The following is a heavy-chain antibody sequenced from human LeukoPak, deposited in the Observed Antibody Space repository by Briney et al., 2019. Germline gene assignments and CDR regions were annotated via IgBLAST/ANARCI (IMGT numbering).Heavy chain of an antibody. CDR2: IKQDGSEK. CDR3: ARARIAAAGAWGY. J-gene: IGHJ4*02. Sequence: PGGSLRLSCAASGFTFSSYGMHWVRQAPGKGLEWVANIKQDGSEKYYVDSVKGRFTISRDNAKNSLYLQMNSLRAEDTAVYYCARARIAAAGAWGYWGQGTLVTVSS. CDR1: GFTFSSYG. V-gene: IGHV3-7*01. D-gene: IGHD6-13*01.